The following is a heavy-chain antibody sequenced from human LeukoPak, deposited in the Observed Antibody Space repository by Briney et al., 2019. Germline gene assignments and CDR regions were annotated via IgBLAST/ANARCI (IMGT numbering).Heavy chain of an antibody. V-gene: IGHV4-34*01. Sequence: SETLSLTCAVYGGSFSGYYWSWIRQPPGKGLEWIGEISHSGNNNYNPSLKSRVIISVDTSKNQFSLKLTSVTAADTAVYYCAREGPQGDTKAPRILYAMDVWGQGTTVTVSS. CDR1: GGSFSGYY. D-gene: IGHD2-21*02. J-gene: IGHJ6*02. CDR2: ISHSGNN. CDR3: AREGPQGDTKAPRILYAMDV.